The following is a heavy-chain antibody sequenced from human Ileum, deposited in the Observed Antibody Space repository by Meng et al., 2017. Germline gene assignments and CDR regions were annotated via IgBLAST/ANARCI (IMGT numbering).Heavy chain of an antibody. V-gene: IGHV4-30-4*01. Sequence: VQLQESGPGLVKSSQTLSLTCTVSGGSISSGDYYWSWIRQPPGKGLEWIGYIFDTGPPSYSPPLRSRLSISMDTSKNQFSLRLISVSAADTAVYYCAASLDGNRFDPWGQGTLVTVSS. CDR2: IFDTGPP. CDR1: GGSISSGDYY. J-gene: IGHJ5*02. D-gene: IGHD1-26*01. CDR3: AASLDGNRFDP.